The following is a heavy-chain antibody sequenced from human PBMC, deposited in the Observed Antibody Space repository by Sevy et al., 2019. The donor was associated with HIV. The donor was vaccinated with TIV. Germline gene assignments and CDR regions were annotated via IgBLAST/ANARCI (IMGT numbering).Heavy chain of an antibody. CDR2: INAGNGNT. CDR1: GYTFTSYA. CDR3: ARDASTMVRGVIIKGAAFDY. J-gene: IGHJ4*02. Sequence: ASVKVSCKASGYTFTSYAMHWVRQAPGQRLEWMGWINAGNGNTKYSQKFQGRVTITRDTSASTAYMVLSSLRSEDTAVYYCARDASTMVRGVIIKGAAFDYWGQGTLVTVSS. D-gene: IGHD3-10*01. V-gene: IGHV1-3*01.